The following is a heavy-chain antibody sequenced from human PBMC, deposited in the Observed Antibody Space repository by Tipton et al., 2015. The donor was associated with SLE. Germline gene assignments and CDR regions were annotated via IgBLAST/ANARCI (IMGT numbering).Heavy chain of an antibody. CDR3: ARGGYCSGGVCYVFDD. J-gene: IGHJ4*02. Sequence: TLSLTCTVSGGSISSYYWNWIRQPPGKGLEWIGYIYHSGSTNYNPSLKSRVTMSVDTSKNQFSLKLSSVTAADTALYYCARGGYCSGGVCYVFDDWGQGTLVTVSS. CDR1: GGSISSYY. CDR2: IYHSGST. V-gene: IGHV4-59*08. D-gene: IGHD2-8*02.